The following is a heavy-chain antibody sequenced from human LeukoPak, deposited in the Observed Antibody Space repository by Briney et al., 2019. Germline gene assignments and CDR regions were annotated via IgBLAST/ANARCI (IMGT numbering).Heavy chain of an antibody. CDR2: IYSGGNT. CDR1: GFTVSSNY. D-gene: IGHD3-22*01. CDR3: ARVDYYDSSGYNDY. Sequence: PGGSPRLSCAASGFTVSSNYMSWVRQAPGKGLEWVSVIYSGGNTFYAASVKGRFTVSRDNSKNTLYLQMTSLRAEDTAVYYCARVDYYDSSGYNDYWGQGTLVTVSS. J-gene: IGHJ4*02. V-gene: IGHV3-53*01.